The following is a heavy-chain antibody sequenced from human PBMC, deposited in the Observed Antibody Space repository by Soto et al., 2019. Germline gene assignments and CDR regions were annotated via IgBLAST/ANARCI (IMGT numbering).Heavy chain of an antibody. CDR1: GGSFSGYY. J-gene: IGHJ5*02. Sequence: QVQLQQWGAGLLKPSETLSLTCAVYGGSFSGYYWSWLRQPPGKGLEWIGEINHSGSTNYNPSLKSRVTISVDTSKNQFSLKLSSVTAADTAVYYCARGARITMVRGVRSWFDPWGQGTLVTVSS. CDR2: INHSGST. CDR3: ARGARITMVRGVRSWFDP. D-gene: IGHD3-10*01. V-gene: IGHV4-34*01.